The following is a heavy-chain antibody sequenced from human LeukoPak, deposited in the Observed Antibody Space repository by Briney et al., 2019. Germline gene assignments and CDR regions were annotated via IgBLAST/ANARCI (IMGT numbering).Heavy chain of an antibody. J-gene: IGHJ4*02. Sequence: SETLSLTRTVSGGSVSSGSYYWSWIRQPPGKGLEWIGYIYYSGSTNYNPSLKSRVTISVDTSKNQFSLKLSSVTAADTAVYYCARVRAAAAPFDYWGQGTLVTVSS. V-gene: IGHV4-61*01. CDR2: IYYSGST. CDR1: GGSVSSGSYY. D-gene: IGHD6-13*01. CDR3: ARVRAAAAPFDY.